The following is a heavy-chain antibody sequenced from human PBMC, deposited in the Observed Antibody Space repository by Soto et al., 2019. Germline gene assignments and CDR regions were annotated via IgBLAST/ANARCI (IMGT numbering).Heavy chain of an antibody. J-gene: IGHJ5*02. Sequence: QVQLQESGPGLVEPSETLSLTCSVSGDSISSSYWSWIRQPPGKGLEWIGYIYYSGSTNYNPSLKSRVTISLDTSKNQFSLKVSSVTAADTAVYYCARGYDWCDPWGQGTLVTVSS. V-gene: IGHV4-59*01. CDR3: ARGYDWCDP. CDR1: GDSISSSY. CDR2: IYYSGST. D-gene: IGHD5-12*01.